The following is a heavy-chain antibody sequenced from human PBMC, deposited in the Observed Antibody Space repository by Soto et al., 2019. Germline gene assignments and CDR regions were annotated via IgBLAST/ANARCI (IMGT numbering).Heavy chain of an antibody. D-gene: IGHD1-26*01. V-gene: IGHV4-30-2*01. Sequence: QLQLQESGSGLVKPSQTLSLTCAVSGGSISSGGYSWSWIRQPPGKGLEWIGYIYHSGSTYYNPSLTSRVTISVDRSKNQFSLELSSVTAGDTAVYYCASGSYAFRNFDYWGQGTLVTVSS. CDR1: GGSISSGGYS. CDR3: ASGSYAFRNFDY. J-gene: IGHJ4*02. CDR2: IYHSGST.